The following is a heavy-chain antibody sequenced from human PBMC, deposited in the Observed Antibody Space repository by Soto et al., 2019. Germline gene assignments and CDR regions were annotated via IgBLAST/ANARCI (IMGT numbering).Heavy chain of an antibody. CDR3: ARGVKYYYDSSGYYWFDY. V-gene: IGHV4-4*02. CDR1: GGSISSSNW. CDR2: IYHSGST. Sequence: SETLSITCAVSGGSISSSNWWSWVRQPPGKWLEWIGEIYHSGSTNYNPSLKSRVTISVDKSKNQFSLKLRSVTAADTAVYYCARGVKYYYDSSGYYWFDYWGQGTLVTVSS. D-gene: IGHD3-22*01. J-gene: IGHJ4*02.